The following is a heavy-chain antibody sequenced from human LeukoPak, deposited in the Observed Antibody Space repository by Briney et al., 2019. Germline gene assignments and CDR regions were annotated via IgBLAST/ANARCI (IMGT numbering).Heavy chain of an antibody. CDR3: AKESAISLPFDY. CDR2: IRYDGTNE. CDR1: GFTFGSYG. D-gene: IGHD3-9*01. V-gene: IGHV3-30*02. Sequence: PGGSLRLSCAASGFTFGSYGMHWVRQAPGKGLEWVAFIRYDGTNEYYADSVKGRFTISRDNSKNTLYLQMNSLRSEDTAVYYCAKESAISLPFDYWGQGTLVTVSS. J-gene: IGHJ4*02.